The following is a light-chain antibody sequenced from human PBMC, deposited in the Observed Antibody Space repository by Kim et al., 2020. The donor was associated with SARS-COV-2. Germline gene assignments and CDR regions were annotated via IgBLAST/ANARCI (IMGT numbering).Light chain of an antibody. J-gene: IGKJ2*01. CDR3: QQYGASPMYS. Sequence: SPVERSTLSCWSSQVVSNQYLSWYQQTPGQAPRLLIYVVSKRATGIPDKFSGSGSGTDFTLTISRLEPEDFAVYYCQQYGASPMYSFGQGTKLEI. CDR1: QVVSNQY. CDR2: VVS. V-gene: IGKV3-20*01.